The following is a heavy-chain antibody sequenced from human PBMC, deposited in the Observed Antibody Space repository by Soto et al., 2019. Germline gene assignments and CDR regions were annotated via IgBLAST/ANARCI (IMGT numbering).Heavy chain of an antibody. CDR2: IFYSGTT. CDR1: GGSISGSSYY. CDR3: ESSESYDQSDY. Sequence: SETLSLTCTVSGGSISGSSYYWGWIRQPPGKGLEWIGNIFYSGTTYYNPSLKSRVTISVDTSKNQFSLKLRSVTAADTAVYYCESSESYDQSDYRGQGTLVTVSS. V-gene: IGHV4-39*01. D-gene: IGHD3-10*01. J-gene: IGHJ4*02.